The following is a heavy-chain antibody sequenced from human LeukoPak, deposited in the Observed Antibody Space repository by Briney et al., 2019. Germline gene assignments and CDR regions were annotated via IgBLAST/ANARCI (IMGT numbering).Heavy chain of an antibody. V-gene: IGHV1-18*01. D-gene: IGHD1-14*01. CDR1: GGTFSSYA. CDR2: ISAYNGNT. CDR3: ASFGRNRGSFDI. Sequence: ASVKVSCKASGGTFSSYAISWVRQAPGQGLEWMGWISAYNGNTNYAQKLQGRVTMTTDTSTSTAYMELRSLRSDDTAVYYCASFGRNRGSFDIWGQGAMVTVSS. J-gene: IGHJ3*02.